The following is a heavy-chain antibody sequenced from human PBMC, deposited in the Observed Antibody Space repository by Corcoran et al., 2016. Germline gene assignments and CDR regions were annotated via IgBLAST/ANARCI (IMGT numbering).Heavy chain of an antibody. Sequence: QVQLVQSGTEVKKPGASVKVSCKASGYTFTSYAIHWVRRAPGQSLEWMGWINAGTGNTKYSQHFQGRVSITMDTSATIAYMELSSLRSEDTAVYCCASNRATVSDSLWFDPWGQGTLVIVSS. J-gene: IGHJ5*02. CDR3: ASNRATVSDSLWFDP. V-gene: IGHV1-3*01. D-gene: IGHD6-19*01. CDR1: GYTFTSYA. CDR2: INAGTGNT.